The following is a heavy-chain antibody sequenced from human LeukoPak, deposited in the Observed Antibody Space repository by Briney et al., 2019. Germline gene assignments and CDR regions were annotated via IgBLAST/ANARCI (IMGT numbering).Heavy chain of an antibody. Sequence: GGSLRLSCAASGFTFRSYTMNWVRQAPGKGLEWVASISSSSSSIYYADSVKGRFTISRDNAKKSLYLQMNSLRAEDTAMYYCARGFCTSTSCYGSYWGQGTLVTVSS. J-gene: IGHJ4*02. CDR3: ARGFCTSTSCYGSY. CDR2: ISSSSSSI. CDR1: GFTFRSYT. V-gene: IGHV3-21*01. D-gene: IGHD2-2*01.